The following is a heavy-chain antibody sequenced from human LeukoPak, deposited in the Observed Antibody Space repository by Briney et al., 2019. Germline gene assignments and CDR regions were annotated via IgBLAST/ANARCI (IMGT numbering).Heavy chain of an antibody. CDR1: GYSFTSYW. Sequence: GESLKISCKGSGYSFTSYWIGWVRQMPGKGLEWMGIIYPGDSDTRYSPSFQGQANISADKSISTAYLQWSSLKASDTAMYYCARFGCSSTSCYVGNNWFDPRGQGTLVTVSS. CDR3: ARFGCSSTSCYVGNNWFDP. CDR2: IYPGDSDT. J-gene: IGHJ5*02. V-gene: IGHV5-51*01. D-gene: IGHD2-2*01.